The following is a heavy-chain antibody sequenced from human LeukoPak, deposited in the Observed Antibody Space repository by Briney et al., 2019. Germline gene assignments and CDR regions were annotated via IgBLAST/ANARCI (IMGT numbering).Heavy chain of an antibody. CDR1: GGSISSYY. D-gene: IGHD6-6*01. V-gene: IGHV4-34*01. J-gene: IGHJ6*03. CDR2: INHSGST. CDR3: ARSSSSAYYYYYYMDV. Sequence: SETLSLTCTVSGGSISSYYWSWIRQPPGKGLEWIGEINHSGSTNYNPSLKSRVTISVDTSKNQFSLKLSSVTAADTAVYYCARSSSSAYYYYYYMDVWGKGTTVTVSS.